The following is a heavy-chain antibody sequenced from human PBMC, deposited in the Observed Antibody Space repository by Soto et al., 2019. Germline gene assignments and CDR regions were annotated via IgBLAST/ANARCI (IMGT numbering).Heavy chain of an antibody. V-gene: IGHV1-18*01. CDR2: ISAYNGDT. J-gene: IGHJ6*02. CDR1: GYIFTTYG. Sequence: ASVKVSCKASGYIFTTYGFSWVRQAPGRGLEWMGWISAYNGDTNYAQNLQGRVTMTTDTSTQTAYMELRSLRSDDTAVYYCAGDTHQKLYCTSSSSYHYYYGLAVWGQGTRVTVSS. D-gene: IGHD2-2*01. CDR3: AGDTHQKLYCTSSSSYHYYYGLAV.